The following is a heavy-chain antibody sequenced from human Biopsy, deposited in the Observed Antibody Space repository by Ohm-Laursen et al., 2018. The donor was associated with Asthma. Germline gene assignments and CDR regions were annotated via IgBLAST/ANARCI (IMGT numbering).Heavy chain of an antibody. V-gene: IGHV3-30*04. CDR1: GFNVNSYT. J-gene: IGHJ5*02. CDR3: ARDRYGDYVGWFDP. CDR2: VSHDDEYK. Sequence: SLRLSCAASGFNVNSYTFSWVRQAPGKGLAWVSAVSHDDEYKDYADSVKGRFTISRGNAKNSLYLQMNSLRAEGTAVYYCARDRYGDYVGWFDPWGQGTLVTVSS. D-gene: IGHD4-17*01.